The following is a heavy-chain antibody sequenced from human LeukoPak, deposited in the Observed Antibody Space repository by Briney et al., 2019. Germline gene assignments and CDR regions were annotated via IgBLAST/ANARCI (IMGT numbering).Heavy chain of an antibody. CDR3: ARGTESSGWLNWFDP. CDR1: GFTISSYA. CDR2: ISSNGGST. D-gene: IGHD6-19*01. J-gene: IGHJ5*02. Sequence: GGSLRLSCAASGFTISSYAMHWVRQAPGKGLEYVSAISSNGGSTYYANSVKGRFTISRDNSKNTLYLQMGSLRAEDMAVYYCARGTESSGWLNWFDPWGQGTLVTVSS. V-gene: IGHV3-64*01.